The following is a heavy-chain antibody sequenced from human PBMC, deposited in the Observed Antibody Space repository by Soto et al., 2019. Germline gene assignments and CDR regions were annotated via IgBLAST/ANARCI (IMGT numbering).Heavy chain of an antibody. D-gene: IGHD4-17*01. CDR3: ARDGGVTTLTNVWFDP. CDR1: GGSISSGGYY. V-gene: IGHV4-31*03. J-gene: IGHJ5*02. Sequence: QVQLQESGPGLVKPSQTLSLTCTVSGGSISSGGYYWSWIRQHPGKGLEWIGYIYYSGSTYYNPSLKTRVTISVDTSKNQFSLKLSYVTAADTAVYYCARDGGVTTLTNVWFDPWGQGTLVTVSS. CDR2: IYYSGST.